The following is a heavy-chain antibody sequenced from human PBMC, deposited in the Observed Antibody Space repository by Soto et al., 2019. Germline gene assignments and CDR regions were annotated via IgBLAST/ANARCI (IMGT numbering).Heavy chain of an antibody. D-gene: IGHD6-13*01. J-gene: IGHJ6*02. V-gene: IGHV3-74*01. CDR3: ARDLYSSSWYSYYYGMDV. CDR2: INSDGSST. CDR1: GFTFSRYW. Sequence: PGGSLRLSCAASGFTFSRYWMHWVRQAPGKGLVWVSRINSDGSSTSYADSVKGRFTISRDNAKNTLYLQMNSLRAEDTAVYYCARDLYSSSWYSYYYGMDVWGQGTTVIVSS.